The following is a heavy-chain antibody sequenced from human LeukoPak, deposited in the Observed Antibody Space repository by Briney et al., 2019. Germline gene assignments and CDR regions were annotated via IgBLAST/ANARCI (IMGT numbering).Heavy chain of an antibody. CDR2: ISGSGGST. CDR1: GFTFSSYA. V-gene: IGHV3-23*01. Sequence: GGSLRLSCAASGFTFSSYAMSWVRQAPGKGLEWVPAISGSGGSTYYADSVKGRFTISRDNSKNTLYLQMNSLRTEDTAVYYCAKVGAGAFDYWGQGTLVTVSS. D-gene: IGHD2-21*01. CDR3: AKVGAGAFDY. J-gene: IGHJ4*02.